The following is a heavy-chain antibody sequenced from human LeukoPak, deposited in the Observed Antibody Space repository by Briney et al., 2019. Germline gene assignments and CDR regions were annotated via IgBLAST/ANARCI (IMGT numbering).Heavy chain of an antibody. D-gene: IGHD2-21*02. J-gene: IGHJ4*02. CDR3: ASGPVVTALY. V-gene: IGHV5-51*01. Sequence: GESLKISCKTSGYSFTDYWIGWVRQMPGKGLEWMGFIYPSDSGTRYSPSFQGQVTISADKSISTAYLQWSSLKASDTAMYYCASGPVVTALYWGQGTLVTVSS. CDR2: IYPSDSGT. CDR1: GYSFTDYW.